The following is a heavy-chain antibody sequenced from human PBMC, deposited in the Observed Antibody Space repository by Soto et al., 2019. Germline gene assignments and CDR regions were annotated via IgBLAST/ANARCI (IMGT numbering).Heavy chain of an antibody. V-gene: IGHV1-18*01. J-gene: IGHJ6*02. Sequence: QIQLVQSGGEVKNPGASVKVSCKSSGYEFISHSITWVRQAPGQGLEWMGRISAYNGNTNYAQKLQGRVTMTTDTSTNTAYMELRSLRSDDTAVYYCARGAFCGGAPGCRDMDVWGQGTTVTVSS. D-gene: IGHD2-21*01. CDR3: ARGAFCGGAPGCRDMDV. CDR1: GYEFISHS. CDR2: ISAYNGNT.